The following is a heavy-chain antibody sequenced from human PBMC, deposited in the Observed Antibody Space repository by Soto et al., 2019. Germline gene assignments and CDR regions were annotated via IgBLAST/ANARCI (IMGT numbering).Heavy chain of an antibody. D-gene: IGHD2-2*01. CDR3: TRARYCSSTSCYAEDYYFDY. CDR2: IRSKAYGGTT. Sequence: PGGSLRLSCTASGFTFGDYAMSWFRQAPGKGLEWVGFIRSKAYGGTTEYAASVKGRFTISRDDSKSIAYLQMNSLKTEDTAVYYCTRARYCSSTSCYAEDYYFDYWGQGTLVTVSS. CDR1: GFTFGDYA. J-gene: IGHJ4*02. V-gene: IGHV3-49*03.